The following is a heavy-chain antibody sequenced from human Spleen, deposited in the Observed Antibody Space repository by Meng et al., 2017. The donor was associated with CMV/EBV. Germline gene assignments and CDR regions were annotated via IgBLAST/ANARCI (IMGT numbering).Heavy chain of an antibody. CDR1: GFTVSDNY. CDR2: ISSSHFSSSGSPT. J-gene: IGHJ4*02. CDR3: AKDYGGGSV. V-gene: IGHV3-11*01. Sequence: SGFTVSDNYMSWIRQAPGKGLEWISYISSSHFSSSGSPTYYADSVKGRFTVSRDNVKNSFYLQMNNLRVEDTAVYYCAKDYGGGSVWGQGTLVTVSS. D-gene: IGHD4-23*01.